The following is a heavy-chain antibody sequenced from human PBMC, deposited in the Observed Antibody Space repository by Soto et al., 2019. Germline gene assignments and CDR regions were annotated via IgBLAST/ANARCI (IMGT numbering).Heavy chain of an antibody. CDR1: GDSMTSSSYY. CDR3: ARHTRNQFDP. V-gene: IGHV4-39*01. J-gene: IGHJ5*02. Sequence: QLQLQESGPGLVKPSETLSLTCTVSGDSMTSSSYYWGWIRQPPGKGLEWIGSIYYSGRTSYNSGSTYYSPSLKSRVTISGDTSKGQFSLKLSSVTAADTAVYYCARHTRNQFDPWGQGTLVTVSS. CDR2: IYYSGRTSYNSGST.